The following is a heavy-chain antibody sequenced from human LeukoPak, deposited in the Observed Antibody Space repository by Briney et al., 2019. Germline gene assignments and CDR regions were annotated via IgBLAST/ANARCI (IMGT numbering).Heavy chain of an antibody. D-gene: IGHD3-22*01. J-gene: IGHJ4*02. V-gene: IGHV3-23*01. CDR1: GFTFSSYA. Sequence: GGSLRLSCAASGFTFSSYAMSWVRQAPGKGLEWVSAISGSGGSTYYADSVKGRFTISRDNSKNALYLQMNSLRAEDTAVYYCAKPPSRGPYDRSGYFDYWGQGTLVTVSS. CDR3: AKPPSRGPYDRSGYFDY. CDR2: ISGSGGST.